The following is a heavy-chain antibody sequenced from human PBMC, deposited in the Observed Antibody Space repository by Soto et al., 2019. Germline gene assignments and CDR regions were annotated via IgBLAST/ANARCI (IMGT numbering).Heavy chain of an antibody. CDR3: ARGYCSSTSCLPFDY. CDR1: REGISVYI. D-gene: IGHD2-2*01. J-gene: IGHJ4*02. CDR2: IIPILGIA. Sequence: KLSWKACREGISVYIVSCGIHTTKQGLEWMGRIIPILGIANYAQKFQGRVTITADQSTSTAYMELSSLRSEDTAVYYCARGYCSSTSCLPFDYWGQGTLVTVSS. V-gene: IGHV1-69*02.